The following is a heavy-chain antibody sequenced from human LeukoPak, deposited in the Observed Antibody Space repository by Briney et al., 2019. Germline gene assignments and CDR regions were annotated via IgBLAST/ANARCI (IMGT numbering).Heavy chain of an antibody. J-gene: IGHJ4*02. CDR2: ISYDGTNK. CDR3: ARAGDYGSGSFRWRHFDY. Sequence: GRSLRLSCAASGFTFSSYGMHWVRQAPGKGLEWVAIISYDGTNKYYADSVKGRFTISRDNPKNTLYLQMDSLRAEDTAVYYCARAGDYGSGSFRWRHFDYWGQGTLVTVSS. CDR1: GFTFSSYG. D-gene: IGHD3-10*01. V-gene: IGHV3-30*03.